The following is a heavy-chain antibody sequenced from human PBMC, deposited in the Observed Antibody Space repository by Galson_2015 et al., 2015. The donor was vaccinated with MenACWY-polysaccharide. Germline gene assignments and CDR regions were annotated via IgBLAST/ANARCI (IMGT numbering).Heavy chain of an antibody. J-gene: IGHJ5*02. Sequence: SLRLSCAASGFSFSSYTLNWVRQAPGKGLEWVSSISYSSNSIYYADSVKGRFTISRDNAKNSLSLQMNRLRGDDTAVYYCARGGLPGAMDLWGQGTLVTVSS. CDR3: ARGGLPGAMDL. V-gene: IGHV3-21*01. D-gene: IGHD2-2*01. CDR2: ISYSSNSI. CDR1: GFSFSSYT.